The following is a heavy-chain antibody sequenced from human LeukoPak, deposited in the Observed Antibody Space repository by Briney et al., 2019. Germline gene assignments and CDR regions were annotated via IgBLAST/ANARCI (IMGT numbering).Heavy chain of an antibody. CDR3: TGNYYGSGSYADFDY. J-gene: IGHJ4*02. Sequence: GGSLRLSCAASVFTFSGSALIWVRQASEKGLEWVGRIRSTANGYATAYAASVKGRFTISRDDSKNTAYLQMDSLKTEDTAVYYCTGNYYGSGSYADFDYWRQGTLVTVSS. CDR2: IRSTANGYAT. D-gene: IGHD3-10*01. V-gene: IGHV3-73*01. CDR1: VFTFSGSA.